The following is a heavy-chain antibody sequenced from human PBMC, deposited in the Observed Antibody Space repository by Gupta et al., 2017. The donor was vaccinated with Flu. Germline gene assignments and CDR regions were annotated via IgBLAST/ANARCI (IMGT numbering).Heavy chain of an antibody. CDR3: ARQYIAAAGIGLALDP. CDR2: IYYSGST. D-gene: IGHD6-13*01. J-gene: IGHJ5*02. Sequence: PPGKGLEWIGSIYYSGSTYYNPSLKSRVTISVDTSKNQFSLKLSSVTAADTAVYYCARQYIAAAGIGLALDPWGQGTLVTVSS. V-gene: IGHV4-39*01.